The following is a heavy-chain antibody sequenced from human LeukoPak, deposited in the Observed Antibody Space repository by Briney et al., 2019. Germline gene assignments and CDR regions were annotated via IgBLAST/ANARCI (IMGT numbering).Heavy chain of an antibody. CDR2: VNGDGSST. CDR1: GFTFSTYW. CDR3: TGDLSPAHF. Sequence: PGGSLRLSCTASGFTFSTYWMHWVRQAPGKGLMWVSRVNGDGSSTVYADSVKGRFTISRDNAKNTLYLQMNSLRAEDTAVYYCTGDLSPAHFWGQGTLVTVSS. V-gene: IGHV3-74*01. J-gene: IGHJ4*02. D-gene: IGHD2/OR15-2a*01.